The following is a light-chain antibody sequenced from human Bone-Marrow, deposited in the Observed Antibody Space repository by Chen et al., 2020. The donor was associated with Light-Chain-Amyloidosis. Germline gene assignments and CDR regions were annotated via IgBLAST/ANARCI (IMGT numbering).Light chain of an antibody. CDR3: QQRSNWPTGVA. V-gene: IGKV3-11*01. Sequence: EIVLTQSPATLSLSPGERATLSCRSSPSVSAYLAWYQHKPVQAPRLIIYDASYRSTGIPGRFSGSVSGIYFTLTISSIDPEDLAVYYCQQRSNWPTGVAFGQGTRLEIK. J-gene: IGKJ5*01. CDR1: PSVSAY. CDR2: DAS.